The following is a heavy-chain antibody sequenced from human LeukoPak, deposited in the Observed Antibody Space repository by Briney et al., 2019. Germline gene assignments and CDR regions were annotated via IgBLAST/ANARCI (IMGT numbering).Heavy chain of an antibody. D-gene: IGHD3-16*01. CDR2: ISGSGGST. V-gene: IGHV3-23*01. J-gene: IGHJ4*02. CDR1: GFTFSSYA. Sequence: GGSLRLSCAASGFTFSSYAMSWVRQAPGKGLEWVSAISGSGGSTYYADSVKGRFTISRDNSKNTLYLQMNSLRAEDTAVYYCAKDRLVGTLVGYFDYWGQGTLVTVSS. CDR3: AKDRLVGTLVGYFDY.